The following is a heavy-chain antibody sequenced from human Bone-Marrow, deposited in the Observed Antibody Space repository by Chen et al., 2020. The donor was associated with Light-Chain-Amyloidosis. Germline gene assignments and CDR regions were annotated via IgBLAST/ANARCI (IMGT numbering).Heavy chain of an antibody. Sequence: EVQLEQSGPEGKKPGESLKISCKGSGYTFPNYWTGWVRQTPGKGLEWMGVIYPDDSDARYSPSFEGQVTISADKSITTAYLQWRSLKASDTAMYYCARRRDGYNFDYWGQGTLVTVSS. CDR1: GYTFPNYW. CDR2: IYPDDSDA. V-gene: IGHV5-51*01. CDR3: ARRRDGYNFDY. J-gene: IGHJ4*02. D-gene: IGHD5-12*01.